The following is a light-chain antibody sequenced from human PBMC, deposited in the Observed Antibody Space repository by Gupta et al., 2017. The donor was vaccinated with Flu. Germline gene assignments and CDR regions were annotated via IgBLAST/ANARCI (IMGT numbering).Light chain of an antibody. CDR3: QQSSTIFYT. Sequence: DIQMIQSPSSVSASVGDRVTITCRASQGISGWVAWYQHKPGQAPKLLIYAASNLQSGVPSRFSGSGSGTDFTLTISSLQPEDFATYFCQQSSTIFYTFGDGTKVEIK. CDR1: QGISGW. J-gene: IGKJ2*01. CDR2: AAS. V-gene: IGKV1D-12*01.